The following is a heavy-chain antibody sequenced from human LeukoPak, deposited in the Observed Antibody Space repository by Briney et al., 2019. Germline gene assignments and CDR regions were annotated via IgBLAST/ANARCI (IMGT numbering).Heavy chain of an antibody. CDR2: INPSGGGT. CDR3: ATGRGYSYGFDY. V-gene: IGHV1-46*01. Sequence: ASVKVSCKASGYTFTSYYIHWVRQAPGQGLEWMGVINPSGGGTSYAQKFQGRVTMTRDTSTSTVYMDLRSLRSEDTAVYYCATGRGYSYGFDYWGQGTLVTVSS. J-gene: IGHJ4*02. CDR1: GYTFTSYY. D-gene: IGHD5-18*01.